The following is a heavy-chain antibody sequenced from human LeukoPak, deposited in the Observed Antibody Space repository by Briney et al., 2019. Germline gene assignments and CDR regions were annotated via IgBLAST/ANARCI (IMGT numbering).Heavy chain of an antibody. CDR1: IGSVNSGVYY. J-gene: IGHJ4*02. CDR2: IYYSGGT. CDR3: AGRFLEWLLDY. V-gene: IGHV4-39*01. Sequence: SETLSLTCTVSIGSVNSGVYYWGWIRQPPGKGLEWIGSIYYSGGTYYNPSLKSRVTISVDTSKNQFSLKLSSVTAADTAVYYCAGRFLEWLLDYWGQGTLVTVSS. D-gene: IGHD3-3*01.